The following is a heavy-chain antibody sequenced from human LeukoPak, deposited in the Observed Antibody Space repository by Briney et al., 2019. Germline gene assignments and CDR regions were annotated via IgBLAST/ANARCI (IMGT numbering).Heavy chain of an antibody. CDR3: ATGIAAAGTGAFDI. V-gene: IGHV1-24*01. CDR2: FDPEDGET. D-gene: IGHD6-13*01. CDR1: GYILTELS. J-gene: IGHJ3*02. Sequence: ASVKVSCKVSGYILTELSMHWVRQAPGKGLEWMGGFDPEDGETIYAQKFQGRVTMTEDTSTDTAYMELSSLRSEDTAVYYCATGIAAAGTGAFDIWGQGSMVTVSS.